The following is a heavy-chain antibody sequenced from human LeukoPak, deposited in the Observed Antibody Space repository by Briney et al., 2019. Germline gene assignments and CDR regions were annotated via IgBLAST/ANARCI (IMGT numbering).Heavy chain of an antibody. V-gene: IGHV4-4*07. J-gene: IGHJ4*02. D-gene: IGHD3-10*01. Sequence: PSETLSLTCTVSGGSISNYYWNWIRQPAGKGLEWIGRIYTSGSTNYNPSFKSRVTISVDTSKNQFSLKLSSVTAADTAVYYCARARSYYYGSGSIDYWGQGTLVTVSS. CDR3: ARARSYYYGSGSIDY. CDR1: GGSISNYY. CDR2: IYTSGST.